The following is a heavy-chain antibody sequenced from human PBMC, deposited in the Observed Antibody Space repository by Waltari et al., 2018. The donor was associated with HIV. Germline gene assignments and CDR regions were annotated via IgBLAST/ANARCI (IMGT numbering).Heavy chain of an antibody. CDR2: INPYSGGT. V-gene: IGHV1-2*02. CDR3: ARASSQWLIEY. J-gene: IGHJ4*02. D-gene: IGHD6-19*01. CDR1: GYTFTGYF. Sequence: QVQLIQSGAEVKKPGASVKVSCKTSGYTFTGYFVHWVRQAPGQGLEWMGWINPYSGGTNYARKLQGRVTMTRDASISTIYMDLTSLRSDDTAVYYCARASSQWLIEYWGQGTLVTVSS.